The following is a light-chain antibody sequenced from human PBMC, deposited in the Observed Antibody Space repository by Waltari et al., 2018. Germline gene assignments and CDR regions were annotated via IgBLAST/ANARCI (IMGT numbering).Light chain of an antibody. V-gene: IGKV4-1*01. CDR1: QSVLYSSNSQNY. Sequence: DIVMTQSPDSLAVSLGERVTINCKSSQSVLYSSNSQNYLAWYQQNPGQPPKLLLYWASARESGVPDRCSGSESGTDFTLTISSLQAEDVAVYYCQQYYDIPWTFGQGTKVEIK. CDR3: QQYYDIPWT. J-gene: IGKJ1*01. CDR2: WAS.